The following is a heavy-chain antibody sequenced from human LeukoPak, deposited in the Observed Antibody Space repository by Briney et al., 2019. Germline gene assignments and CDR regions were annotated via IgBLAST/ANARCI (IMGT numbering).Heavy chain of an antibody. Sequence: GGSLRLSCAASGFTVSSNYMSWVRQAPGKGLEWVSVIYSGGSTYYADSVEGRFTISRDNSKNTLYLQMNSLRAEDTAVYYCAKDPEELLVSPFDYWGQGTLVTVSS. J-gene: IGHJ4*02. CDR2: IYSGGST. D-gene: IGHD1-26*01. CDR3: AKDPEELLVSPFDY. V-gene: IGHV3-66*01. CDR1: GFTVSSNY.